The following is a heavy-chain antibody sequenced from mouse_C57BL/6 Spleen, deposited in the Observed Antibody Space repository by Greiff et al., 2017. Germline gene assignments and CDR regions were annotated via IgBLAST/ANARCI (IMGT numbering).Heavy chain of an antibody. CDR1: GYTFTSYG. CDR2: IYPRSGNT. D-gene: IGHD2-1*01. CDR3: ALDGNYRFAY. Sequence: QVQLQQSGAELARPGASVKLSCKASGYTFTSYGISWVKQRTGQGLEWIGEIYPRSGNTYYNEKFKGKATLTADKSSSTAYMELRSLTSEDSAVYFCALDGNYRFAYWGQGTLVTVSA. V-gene: IGHV1-81*01. J-gene: IGHJ3*01.